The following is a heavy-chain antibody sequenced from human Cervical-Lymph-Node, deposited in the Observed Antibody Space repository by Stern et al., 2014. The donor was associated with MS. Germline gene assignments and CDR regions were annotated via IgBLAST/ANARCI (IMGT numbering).Heavy chain of an antibody. Sequence: VQLLESGAEVKKPGASVKVSCKASGYTFTGFYMHWVRQAPGQGLEWMGRINPNSGDTTYVQKFQGRVTMTRDTSISTASMELSRLRSDDTAVYYCAREIPGIAAAAYWGQGTLVTVSS. D-gene: IGHD6-13*01. J-gene: IGHJ4*02. V-gene: IGHV1-2*06. CDR1: GYTFTGFY. CDR3: AREIPGIAAAAY. CDR2: INPNSGDT.